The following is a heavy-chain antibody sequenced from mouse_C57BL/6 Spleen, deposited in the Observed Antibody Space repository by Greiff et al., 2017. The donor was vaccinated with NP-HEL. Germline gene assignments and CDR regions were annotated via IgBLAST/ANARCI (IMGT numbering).Heavy chain of an antibody. Sequence: EVQLQQSGPELVKPGASVKIPCKASGYTFTDYNMDWVKQSHGKSLEWIGDINPNNGGTIYNQKFKGKATLTVDKSSSTAYMELRSLTSEDTAVYYCARPLSDGYWYFDVWGTGTTVTVSS. V-gene: IGHV1-18*01. CDR1: GYTFTDYN. CDR2: INPNNGGT. J-gene: IGHJ1*03. CDR3: ARPLSDGYWYFDV.